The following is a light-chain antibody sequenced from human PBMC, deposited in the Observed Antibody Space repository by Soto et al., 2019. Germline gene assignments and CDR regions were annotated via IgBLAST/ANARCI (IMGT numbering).Light chain of an antibody. CDR1: QSVRSSN. CDR2: GAS. Sequence: EIVLTQSPDTLSLSPGERATLSCRASQSVRSSNLAWYQQKPGQAPRLLIYGASSRATGIPDRFSGSGSGTDFTISISRLEPEDFAVYYCQQYGTSPRLTFGGGTKVEVK. CDR3: QQYGTSPRLT. V-gene: IGKV3-20*01. J-gene: IGKJ4*01.